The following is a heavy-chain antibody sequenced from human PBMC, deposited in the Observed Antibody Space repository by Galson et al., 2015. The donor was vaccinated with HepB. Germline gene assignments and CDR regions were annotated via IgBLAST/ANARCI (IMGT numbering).Heavy chain of an antibody. CDR3: ARTRPRYNWNWFDP. Sequence: SVKVSCKASGGTFSSYAISWVRQAPGQGLEWMGGIIPIFGTANYAQKFQGRVTITADESTSTAYMELSSLRSEDTAVYYCARTRPRYNWNWFDPWGQGTLVTVSS. CDR2: IIPIFGTA. CDR1: GGTFSSYA. D-gene: IGHD1-1*01. J-gene: IGHJ5*02. V-gene: IGHV1-69*13.